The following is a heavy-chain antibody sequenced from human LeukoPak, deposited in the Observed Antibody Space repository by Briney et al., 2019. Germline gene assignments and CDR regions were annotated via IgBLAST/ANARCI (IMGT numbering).Heavy chain of an antibody. CDR1: GFTFSSYA. CDR3: AKDGSCSSTSCYYGY. D-gene: IGHD2-2*01. V-gene: IGHV3-23*01. Sequence: PGGSLRLSCAASGFTFSSYAMSWVRQAPGKGLEWDSAISGSGGSTYYADSVKGRFTISRDNSKNTLYLQMNSLRAEDTAVYYCAKDGSCSSTSCYYGYWGQGTLVTVSS. CDR2: ISGSGGST. J-gene: IGHJ4*02.